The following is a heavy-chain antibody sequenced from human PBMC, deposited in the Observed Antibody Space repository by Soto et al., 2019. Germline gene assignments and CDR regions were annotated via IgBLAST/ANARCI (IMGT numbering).Heavy chain of an antibody. CDR2: IGTAGDT. CDR3: ARGGPGTLYYYGMDV. V-gene: IGHV3-13*04. Sequence: EVQLVESGGGLVQPGGSLRLSCAASGFTFSSYDMHWVRQATGKGLEWVSAIGTAGDTYYPGSVQGRFTISRENAKNSWYLQMNSLRAGDTAVYYCARGGPGTLYYYGMDVWGQGTTVTVSS. D-gene: IGHD6-13*01. J-gene: IGHJ6*02. CDR1: GFTFSSYD.